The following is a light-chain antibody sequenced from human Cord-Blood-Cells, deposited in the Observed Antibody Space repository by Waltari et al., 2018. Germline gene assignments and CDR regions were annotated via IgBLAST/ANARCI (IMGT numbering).Light chain of an antibody. CDR3: SSYAGSSVV. J-gene: IGLJ2*01. CDR1: SSDVGGLNY. Sequence: QPALTQPPSASGSPGPSVTLSCTGTSSDVGGLNYSSWYQQHPGKAPKLMIYEVSKRPSGVPDRCSGSKAGNTASLTVSGLQAEDEADYYCSSYAGSSVVFGGGTKLTVL. CDR2: EVS. V-gene: IGLV2-8*01.